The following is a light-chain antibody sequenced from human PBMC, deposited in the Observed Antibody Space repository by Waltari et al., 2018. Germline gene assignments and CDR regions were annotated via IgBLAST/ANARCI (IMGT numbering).Light chain of an antibody. V-gene: IGKV3-11*01. CDR2: DAS. CDR3: QQRSNWPIT. Sequence: EIVLTQSPAALSLSPGERATLSCRASQSINNYLAWYQQKPGLAPRLLIYDASNRATGNPARFSGSGSGTDFTLTISSLEPEDFAVYYCQQRSNWPITFGQGTRLEIK. J-gene: IGKJ5*01. CDR1: QSINNY.